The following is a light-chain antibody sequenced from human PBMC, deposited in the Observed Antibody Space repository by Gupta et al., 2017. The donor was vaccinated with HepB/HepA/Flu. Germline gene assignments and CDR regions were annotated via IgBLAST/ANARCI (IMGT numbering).Light chain of an antibody. CDR2: GAS. CDR1: QSVSSSY. J-gene: IGKJ1*01. Sequence: EIVLTQSPGTLYLSPGERATLSCRASQSVSSSYLAWYQKKPGQAPRLLIYGASSRATGIPDRFSGSGSGTDFTLTISRLEPEDFAVYYCQQYGSSPWTFGQGTKVEIK. V-gene: IGKV3-20*01. CDR3: QQYGSSPWT.